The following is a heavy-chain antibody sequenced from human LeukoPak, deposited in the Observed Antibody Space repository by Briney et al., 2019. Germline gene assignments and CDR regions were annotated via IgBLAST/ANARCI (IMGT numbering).Heavy chain of an antibody. V-gene: IGHV3-30*02. D-gene: IGHD6-19*01. CDR3: ARGTPSSSGWLYYGMDV. J-gene: IGHJ6*02. CDR1: GFILSSFG. CDR2: TRFDGKNQ. Sequence: GGSLRLSCAASGFILSSFGMHWVRQAPGKGLEWVAFTRFDGKNQYYTDSVKGRFTISKDDSKSTLYLQMNSLRAEDTAVYYCARGTPSSSGWLYYGMDVWGQGTTVTVSS.